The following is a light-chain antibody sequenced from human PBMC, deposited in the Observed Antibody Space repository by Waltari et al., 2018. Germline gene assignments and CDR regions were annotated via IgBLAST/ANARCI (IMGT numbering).Light chain of an antibody. CDR2: DAS. Sequence: DIQMTQSPSSLSVSVGDRVTITCQASQHVSKYLNWYQQKPGKAPNLLIYDASNLQRGVPSRFSGSGSGTHFTFTISSLQPEDIATYYCQQYYNVPRTFGQGTRLEIK. V-gene: IGKV1-33*01. CDR1: QHVSKY. CDR3: QQYYNVPRT. J-gene: IGKJ5*01.